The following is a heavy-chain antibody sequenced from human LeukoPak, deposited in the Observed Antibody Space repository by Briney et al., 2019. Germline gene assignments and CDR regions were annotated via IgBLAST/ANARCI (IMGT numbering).Heavy chain of an antibody. J-gene: IGHJ4*02. V-gene: IGHV3-20*04. Sequence: GGSLRLSCAASGFTFDDYGMNWVRQVPGKGLEWVSGMNWNGNDIDYADSVKGRFTISRDNAKNFLYLQMNSLRVEDMALYYCATSAYLDHGGQGTLVTVSS. CDR2: MNWNGNDI. CDR3: ATSAYLDH. CDR1: GFTFDDYG. D-gene: IGHD3-3*01.